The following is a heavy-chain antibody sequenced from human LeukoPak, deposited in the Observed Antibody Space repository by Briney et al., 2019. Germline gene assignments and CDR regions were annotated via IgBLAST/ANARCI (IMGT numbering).Heavy chain of an antibody. J-gene: IGHJ6*02. D-gene: IGHD6-19*01. CDR1: GGSISSGDYY. CDR2: IYYSGST. CDR3: ARGEAVAGNRAWLNGMDV. Sequence: SETLSLTCTVSGGSISSGDYYWSWIRQPPGEGLEWIWYIYYSGSTYYNPSLKSRVTISVDTSKNQFSLKLSSVTAADTAVYYCARGEAVAGNRAWLNGMDVWGQGTTVTVSS. V-gene: IGHV4-30-4*01.